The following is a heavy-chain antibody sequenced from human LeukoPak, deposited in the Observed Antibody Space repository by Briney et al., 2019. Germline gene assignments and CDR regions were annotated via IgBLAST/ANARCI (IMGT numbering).Heavy chain of an antibody. CDR1: GFTFSSYA. V-gene: IGHV3-23*01. CDR3: ARGNSGYDSLPGY. D-gene: IGHD5-12*01. J-gene: IGHJ4*02. CDR2: ISGSGGST. Sequence: GGSLRLSCAASGFTFSSYAMSWVRQAPGKGLEWVSAISGSGGSTYYADSVKGRFTISRDNSKNTLYLQMNSLRAEDTAVYYCARGNSGYDSLPGYWGQGTLVTVSS.